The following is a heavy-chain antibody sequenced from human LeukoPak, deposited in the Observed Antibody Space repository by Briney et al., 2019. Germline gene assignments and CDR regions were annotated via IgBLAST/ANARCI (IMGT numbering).Heavy chain of an antibody. CDR1: GGSISSSNW. D-gene: IGHD2-15*01. CDR3: ARLFGYCSGGSCYPHYCDY. J-gene: IGHJ4*02. CDR2: IYHSGST. Sequence: SGTLSLTCAVSGGSISSSNWWNWVRQPPGKGLEWIGAIYHSGSTNYNPSLKSRVTISVDKSKNQFSLKLSSVSDADTAVYYCARLFGYCSGGSCYPHYCDYWGQGTLVTVSS. V-gene: IGHV4-4*02.